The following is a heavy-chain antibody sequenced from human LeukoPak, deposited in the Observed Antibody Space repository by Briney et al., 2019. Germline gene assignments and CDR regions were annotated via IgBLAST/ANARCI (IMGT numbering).Heavy chain of an antibody. V-gene: IGHV3-13*01. Sequence: PGGSLRLSCAASGFTFSSYDIHWVRQATGKGLEWISAIGTAGDTYYPGSVKGRFTISRENAKNSLYLQMNSLRAGDTAVYYCARSSGSYPPYFDYWGQGTLVTVSS. J-gene: IGHJ4*02. CDR3: ARSSGSYPPYFDY. CDR1: GFTFSSYD. CDR2: IGTAGDT. D-gene: IGHD1-26*01.